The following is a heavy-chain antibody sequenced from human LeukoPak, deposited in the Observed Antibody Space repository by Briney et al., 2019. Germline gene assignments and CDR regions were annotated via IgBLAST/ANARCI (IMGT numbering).Heavy chain of an antibody. CDR2: ISYDGSNK. V-gene: IGHV3-30-3*01. J-gene: IGHJ4*02. CDR3: ARDALGYCSSTSCLAINY. CDR1: GFTFSSYA. Sequence: GGSLRLSCAASGFTFSSYAMHWVRQAPGKGLEWVAVISYDGSNKYYADSVKGRFTISRDNSKNTLYLQMNSLRAEDTAVYYCARDALGYCSSTSCLAINYWGQGTLATVSS. D-gene: IGHD2-2*01.